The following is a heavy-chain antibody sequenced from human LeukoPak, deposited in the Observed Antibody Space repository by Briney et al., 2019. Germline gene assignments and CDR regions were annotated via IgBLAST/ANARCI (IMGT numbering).Heavy chain of an antibody. V-gene: IGHV1-24*01. CDR3: ATGPLPSIAVAGDFDY. Sequence: ASVKVSCKVSGYTLTELSMHWVRQAPGKGLEWMGGFDPEDGETIYAQKFQGGVTMTEDTSTDTAYMELSSLRSEDTAVYYCATGPLPSIAVAGDFDYWGQGTLVTVSS. D-gene: IGHD6-19*01. CDR1: GYTLTELS. J-gene: IGHJ4*02. CDR2: FDPEDGET.